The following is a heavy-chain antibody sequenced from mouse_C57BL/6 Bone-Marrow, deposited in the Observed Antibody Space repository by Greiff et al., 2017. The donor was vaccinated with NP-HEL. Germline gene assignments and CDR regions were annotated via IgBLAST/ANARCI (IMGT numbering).Heavy chain of an antibody. CDR3: ARPSVGY. CDR2: ISSGGSYT. CDR1: GFTFSSYG. D-gene: IGHD1-1*02. J-gene: IGHJ2*01. V-gene: IGHV5-6*01. Sequence: EVQGVESGGDLVKPGGSLKLSCAASGFTFSSYGMSWVRQTPDKRLEWVATISSGGSYTYYPDSVKGRFTISRDNAKNTLYLQMSSLKSEDTAMYYCARPSVGYWGQGTTLTVSS.